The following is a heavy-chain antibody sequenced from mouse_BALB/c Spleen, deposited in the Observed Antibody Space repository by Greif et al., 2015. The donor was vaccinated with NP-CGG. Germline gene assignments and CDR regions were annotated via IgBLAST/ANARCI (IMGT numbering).Heavy chain of an antibody. J-gene: IGHJ4*01. CDR1: GFSLTSYG. Sequence: VKLVESGPGLVQPSQSLSITCTVSGFSLTSYGVHWVRQSPGKGLEWLGVIWSGGSTDYNAAFISRLSISKDNSKSXVFFKMNSLQANDTAICYCARKYGNYYAMDYWGQGTSVTVSS. V-gene: IGHV2-2*02. CDR2: IWSGGST. CDR3: ARKYGNYYAMDY. D-gene: IGHD2-10*02.